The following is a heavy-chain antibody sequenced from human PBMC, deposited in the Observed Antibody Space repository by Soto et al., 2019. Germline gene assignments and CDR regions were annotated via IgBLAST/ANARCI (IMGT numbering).Heavy chain of an antibody. J-gene: IGHJ4*02. Sequence: QVQLQQWGAGLLKPSETLSLTCAVYGGSFSGYYWSWIRQPPGKGLEWIGEINHSGSTTDNPSLKRRVTISVDTSRIQFSLKLSSVTAADTAVYYCARGQDQYSGYDYGDYWGQGTLVTVST. D-gene: IGHD5-12*01. CDR1: GGSFSGYY. CDR3: ARGQDQYSGYDYGDY. V-gene: IGHV4-34*01. CDR2: INHSGST.